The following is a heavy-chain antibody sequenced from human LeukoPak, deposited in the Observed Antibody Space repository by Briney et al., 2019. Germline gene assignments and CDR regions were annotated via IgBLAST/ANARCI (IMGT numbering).Heavy chain of an antibody. Sequence: ASVKVSCRASGFTFTSYAISWVRQAPGQGLEWMGWISAYNGNTNYAQKLQGRVTMTTDTSTSTAYMELRSLRSDDTAVYYCARDRKGLVDYWGQGTLVTVSS. CDR2: ISAYNGNT. J-gene: IGHJ4*02. CDR1: GFTFTSYA. CDR3: ARDRKGLVDY. V-gene: IGHV1-18*01. D-gene: IGHD6-19*01.